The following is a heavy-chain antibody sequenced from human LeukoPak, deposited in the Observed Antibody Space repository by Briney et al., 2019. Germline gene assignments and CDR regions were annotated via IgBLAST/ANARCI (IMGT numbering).Heavy chain of an antibody. CDR1: GFTFSNYW. J-gene: IGHJ2*01. Sequence: QAGGSLRLSCAASGFTFSNYWMSWVRQAPGKGLEWLANINQDGSEIYYVDSVKGRFTISRDNGKNSLYLQINSLRADDTAVYYCARDQGSMIVVQTTNWFFDLWGRGTLVTVSS. D-gene: IGHD3-22*01. V-gene: IGHV3-7*01. CDR2: INQDGSEI. CDR3: ARDQGSMIVVQTTNWFFDL.